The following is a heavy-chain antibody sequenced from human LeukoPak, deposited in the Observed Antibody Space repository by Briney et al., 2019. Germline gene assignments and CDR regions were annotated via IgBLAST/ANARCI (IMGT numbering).Heavy chain of an antibody. CDR1: GFTFSSYA. V-gene: IGHV3-23*01. CDR3: AKGSYYDSSGSFYFDY. D-gene: IGHD3-22*01. CDR2: ISGSGDNT. J-gene: IGHJ4*02. Sequence: PGRSLRLSCAASGFTFSSYAMHWVRQAPGKGLEWVSGISGSGDNTYYADSAKGRFTISRDNSKNTLYVQVNSLGTEDTAAYYCAKGSYYDSSGSFYFDYWGQGTLVTVSS.